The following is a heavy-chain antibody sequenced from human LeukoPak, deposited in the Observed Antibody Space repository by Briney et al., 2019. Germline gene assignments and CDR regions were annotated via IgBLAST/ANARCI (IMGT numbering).Heavy chain of an antibody. CDR1: GFTFRSHW. CDR2: IKQEGSEK. J-gene: IGHJ4*02. D-gene: IGHD1-26*01. Sequence: GGSLRLSCAASGFTFRSHWMSWLRQPPGDELEWVASIKQEGSEKYYVDSVRGRFTVSRDNAKNSLYLQMNSLRAEDTAVYYCARLMGDRTIYDSWGQGTLVTVSS. V-gene: IGHV3-7*01. CDR3: ARLMGDRTIYDS.